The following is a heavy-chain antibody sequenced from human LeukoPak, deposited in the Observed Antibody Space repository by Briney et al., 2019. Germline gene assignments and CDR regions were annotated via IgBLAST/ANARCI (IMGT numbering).Heavy chain of an antibody. CDR2: ISWDGGST. D-gene: IGHD1-1*01. Sequence: GGSLRLSCAASGFTFDDYTMHWVRPAPGKGLGWVSLISWDGGSTYYADSVKGRFTISRDNSKNSLYLQMNSLRTEDTALYYCAKGGNWNDGYYYYMDVWGKGTTVTVSS. V-gene: IGHV3-43*01. J-gene: IGHJ6*03. CDR3: AKGGNWNDGYYYYMDV. CDR1: GFTFDDYT.